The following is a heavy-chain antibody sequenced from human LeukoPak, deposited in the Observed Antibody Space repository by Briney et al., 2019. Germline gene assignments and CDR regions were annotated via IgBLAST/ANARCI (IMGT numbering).Heavy chain of an antibody. Sequence: ASLKVSCKASGYTFTGYYMNWVRQAPGQELEWMGWINPNSGGPNYAQKFQGRVTMTRDTSISTAYMEVSRVRDDDTAVYYCARSHDSGDPYYFDSWGQGTLVTVSS. D-gene: IGHD4-17*01. V-gene: IGHV1-2*02. CDR2: INPNSGGP. J-gene: IGHJ4*02. CDR3: ARSHDSGDPYYFDS. CDR1: GYTFTGYY.